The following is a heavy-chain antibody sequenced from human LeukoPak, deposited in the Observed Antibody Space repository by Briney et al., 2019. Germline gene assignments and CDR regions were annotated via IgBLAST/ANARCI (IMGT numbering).Heavy chain of an antibody. J-gene: IGHJ4*02. V-gene: IGHV1-46*01. CDR1: GYTFTSNY. CDR2: ISPSGGST. CDR3: ARGRWVATNQGYYLDD. Sequence: ASVKVSCKAFGYTFTSNYMHWVRQAPGQGPEWMGVISPSGGSTTYAQKFQGRVTLTRDMSTNTVYMDLSSLTSEDMAVYYCARGRWVATNQGYYLDDWGQGTLVTVSS. D-gene: IGHD5-12*01.